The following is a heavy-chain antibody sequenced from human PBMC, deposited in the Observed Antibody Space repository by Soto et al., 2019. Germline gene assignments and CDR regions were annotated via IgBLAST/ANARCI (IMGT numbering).Heavy chain of an antibody. V-gene: IGHV4-4*07. CDR3: AKGYRSGWYYFDY. Sequence: SETLSLTCNVSGGSISGYYWSWIRQPAGKGLEWIGRVYSSGNTNYNSSLQTRVTMSVDTSKNQFSLKLRSVTAADTAVYYCAKGYRSGWYYFDYWGPGALVTLSS. CDR2: VYSSGNT. CDR1: GGSISGYY. D-gene: IGHD6-19*01. J-gene: IGHJ4*02.